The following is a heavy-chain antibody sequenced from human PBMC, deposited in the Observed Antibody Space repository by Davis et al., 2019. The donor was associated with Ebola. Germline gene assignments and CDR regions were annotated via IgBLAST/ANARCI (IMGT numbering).Heavy chain of an antibody. J-gene: IGHJ4*02. CDR3: AKAREWDSYYFEY. V-gene: IGHV3-53*01. Sequence: GESLKISCAASGFIVGNTYMAWVRQAPGKGLEWISFIYSGGSAYYADSVKGRFTISRDKSKNTLNLEMNSLRPEDTAVYYCAKAREWDSYYFEYWGQGALITVSS. CDR1: GFIVGNTY. CDR2: IYSGGSA. D-gene: IGHD1-26*01.